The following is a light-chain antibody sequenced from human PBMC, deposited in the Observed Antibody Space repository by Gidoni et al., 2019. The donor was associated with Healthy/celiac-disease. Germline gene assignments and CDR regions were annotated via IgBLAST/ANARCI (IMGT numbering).Light chain of an antibody. V-gene: IGLV3-1*01. CDR1: KLGDKY. CDR3: QAWDSSTAV. Sequence: SYELTQPPSVSVSPGQTASITCSGDKLGDKYACWYQQKPGQSPVLVSYQDSKRPSRIPERFSGSNSGNTATLTISGTQAMDEADYYCQAWDSSTAVFVGGTKLTVL. J-gene: IGLJ2*01. CDR2: QDS.